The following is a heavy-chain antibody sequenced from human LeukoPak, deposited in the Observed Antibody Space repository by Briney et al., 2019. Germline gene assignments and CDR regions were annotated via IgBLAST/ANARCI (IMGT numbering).Heavy chain of an antibody. CDR1: GYTFTGYY. Sequence: ASVKVSCKASGYTFTGYYMHWVRQAPGQGLEWMGRINPNSGGTNYAQKFQGRVTMTRDTSISTAYMELSRLRSDDTAVYYCARDRWDKGTAIPGGDWGQGNLVTVSS. V-gene: IGHV1-2*06. CDR2: INPNSGGT. J-gene: IGHJ1*01. D-gene: IGHD5-18*01. CDR3: ARDRWDKGTAIPGGD.